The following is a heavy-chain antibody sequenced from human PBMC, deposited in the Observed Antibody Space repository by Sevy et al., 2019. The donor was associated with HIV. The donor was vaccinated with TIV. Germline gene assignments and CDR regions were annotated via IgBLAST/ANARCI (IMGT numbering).Heavy chain of an antibody. J-gene: IGHJ4*02. V-gene: IGHV4-39*02. Sequence: SETLSLTCTVSGGSISSSGYYWGWIRQPPGKGLEWIGSIYYGGSTYYNPSLKSRITISVDTSKNHFSLKLSSVTAADTAVYYCARVSMIVVVITDDWGYYFDYWGQGTLVNVSS. CDR1: GGSISSSGYY. CDR2: IYYGGST. CDR3: ARVSMIVVVITDDWGYYFDY. D-gene: IGHD3-22*01.